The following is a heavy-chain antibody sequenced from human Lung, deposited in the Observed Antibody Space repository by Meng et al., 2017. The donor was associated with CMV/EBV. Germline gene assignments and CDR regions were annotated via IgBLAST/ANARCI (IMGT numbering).Heavy chain of an antibody. CDR2: ISTTGVNT. Sequence: GGSLRLSCAASGFTFSNYMNWVRQAPGKGLEWVSTISTTGVNTYYADSVKGRFTISRDNSKNTLYLQMNSLRAEDTAVYYCAPSITGVAGGWGQGTRVTGSS. CDR1: GFTFSNY. J-gene: IGHJ4*02. D-gene: IGHD2-8*02. V-gene: IGHV3-23*01. CDR3: APSITGVAGG.